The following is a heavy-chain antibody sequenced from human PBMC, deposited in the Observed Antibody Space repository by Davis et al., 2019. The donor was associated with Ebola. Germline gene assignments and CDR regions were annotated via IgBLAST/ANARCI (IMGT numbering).Heavy chain of an antibody. CDR1: GFTFSSYA. CDR2: ISYDGSKK. V-gene: IGHV3-30*04. J-gene: IGHJ3*02. D-gene: IGHD2-2*01. CDR3: ARGWDIVLLPATMAAAFDI. Sequence: GESLKISCAASGFTFSSYAMHWVRQAPGKGLEWVAVISYDGSKKYYADSVKGRFTISRDNSKNTLYLQMNSLRAEDTAVYYCARGWDIVLLPATMAAAFDIWGQGTMVTVSS.